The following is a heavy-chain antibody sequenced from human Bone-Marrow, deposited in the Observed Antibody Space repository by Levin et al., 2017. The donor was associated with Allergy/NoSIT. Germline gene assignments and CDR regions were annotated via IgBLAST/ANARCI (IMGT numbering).Heavy chain of an antibody. D-gene: IGHD6-13*01. J-gene: IGHJ4*02. Sequence: SETLSLTCAVPGASIRGGGYSWNWIRQPPGKGLEWIGYIYQRDNTYYNSSLKSRVTISIDRSKSHFSLNLTSVTAADTATYYCARGIIASAGAFYFDYWGQGALVTVSS. V-gene: IGHV4-30-2*01. CDR2: IYQRDNT. CDR3: ARGIIASAGAFYFDY. CDR1: GASIRGGGYS.